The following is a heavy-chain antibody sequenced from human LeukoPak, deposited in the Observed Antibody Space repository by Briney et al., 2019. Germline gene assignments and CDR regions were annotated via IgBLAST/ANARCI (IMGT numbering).Heavy chain of an antibody. J-gene: IGHJ4*02. Sequence: GGSLRLSCAASGFTFSTYWMHWVRQAPGTGLVWVSVISSDGSNTNYADSVKGRFTISRDNAKNTLYLQMNSLRAEDTAVYYCATDVPAASIFGYWGQGTLVTVSS. V-gene: IGHV3-74*01. CDR3: ATDVPAASIFGY. D-gene: IGHD2-2*01. CDR2: ISSDGSNT. CDR1: GFTFSTYW.